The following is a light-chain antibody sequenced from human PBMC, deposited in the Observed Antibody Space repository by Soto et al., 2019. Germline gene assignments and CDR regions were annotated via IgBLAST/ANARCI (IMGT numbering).Light chain of an antibody. J-gene: IGLJ7*01. CDR1: SFNIGSNT. V-gene: IGLV1-44*01. Sequence: QSVLTQPPSASGTPGQRVTISCSGSSFNIGSNTVNWYQQLPGTAPKLLIYGNNERPSGVPDRFSCSKSGTSGSLAISGLQSEDEADYYCASWDDTLNVAVFGGGTQLTVL. CDR2: GNN. CDR3: ASWDDTLNVAV.